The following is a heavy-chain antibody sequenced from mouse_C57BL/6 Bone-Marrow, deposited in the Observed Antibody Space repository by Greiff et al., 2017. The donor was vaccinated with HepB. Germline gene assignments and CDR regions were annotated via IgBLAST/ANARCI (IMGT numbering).Heavy chain of an antibody. CDR2: IHPNSGST. J-gene: IGHJ4*01. V-gene: IGHV1-64*01. Sequence: QVQLQQPGAELVKPGASVKLSCKASGYTFTSYWMHWVKQRPGQGLEWIGMIHPNSGSTNYNEKFKSNATLTLDKSARTAYMQLSSLTSEDSAVYYCAKGAMDYWGQGTSVTVSS. CDR3: AKGAMDY. CDR1: GYTFTSYW.